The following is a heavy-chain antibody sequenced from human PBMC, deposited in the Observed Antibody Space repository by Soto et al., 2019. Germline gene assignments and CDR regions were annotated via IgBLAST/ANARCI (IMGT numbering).Heavy chain of an antibody. CDR3: ARVIMITFGGVIVSGSWFDP. D-gene: IGHD3-16*02. V-gene: IGHV4-30-4*01. CDR1: GGSISSGDYY. J-gene: IGHJ5*02. Sequence: PSETLSLTCTVSGGSISSGDYYWSWIRQPPGKGLEWIGYIYYSGSTYYNPSLKSRVTISVDTSKNQFSLKLSSVTAADTAVYYCARVIMITFGGVIVSGSWFDPWGQGTLVTVS. CDR2: IYYSGST.